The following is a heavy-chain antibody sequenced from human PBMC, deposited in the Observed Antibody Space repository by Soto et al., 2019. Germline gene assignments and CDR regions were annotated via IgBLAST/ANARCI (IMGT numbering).Heavy chain of an antibody. D-gene: IGHD3-10*01. CDR3: ARLFRSGTIYYYYYMDV. Sequence: SETLSLTCTVSGGSISSGGYYWSWIRQHPGKGLEWIGYIYYSGSTYYNPSLKSRVTISVDTSKNQFSLKLSSVTAADTAVYYCARLFRSGTIYYYYYMDVWGKGTTVTVSS. V-gene: IGHV4-31*03. CDR2: IYYSGST. CDR1: GGSISSGGYY. J-gene: IGHJ6*03.